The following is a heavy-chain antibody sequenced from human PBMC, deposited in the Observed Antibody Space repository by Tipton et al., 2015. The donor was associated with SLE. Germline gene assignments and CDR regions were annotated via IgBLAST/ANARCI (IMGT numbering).Heavy chain of an antibody. D-gene: IGHD1-26*01. Sequence: TLSLTCIVSGGSISSSSYYWGWIRQPPGKGLEWIGTMYYSGSTYYNPSLKSRVTISADTSKNQFSLKLSSVTAADTAVYYCASPLGPELWFDPWGQGTLVTVSS. CDR1: GGSISSSSYY. J-gene: IGHJ5*02. CDR2: MYYSGST. V-gene: IGHV4-39*01. CDR3: ASPLGPELWFDP.